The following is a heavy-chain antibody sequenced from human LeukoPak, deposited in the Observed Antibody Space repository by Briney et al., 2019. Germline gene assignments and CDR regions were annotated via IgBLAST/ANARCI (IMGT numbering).Heavy chain of an antibody. D-gene: IGHD2-2*02. V-gene: IGHV4-4*07. CDR1: GGSISSYY. Sequence: SETLSLTCTVSGGSISSYYWSWIRQPAGKGLEWIGRIYTSGSTNYNPSLKSRVTMSVDTSKNQFSLNLSSVTAADTAVYYCARSRTYCGSTTCYSYFDYWGQGTLVTVSS. J-gene: IGHJ4*02. CDR2: IYTSGST. CDR3: ARSRTYCGSTTCYSYFDY.